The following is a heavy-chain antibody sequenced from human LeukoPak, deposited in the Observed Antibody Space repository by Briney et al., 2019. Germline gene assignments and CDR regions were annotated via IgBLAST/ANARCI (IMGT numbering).Heavy chain of an antibody. Sequence: SETLSLTCTVSGGSISSYYWSWIRQPPGKGLEWIGSIYYSGSTYYNPSLKSRVTISVDTSKNQFSLKLSSVTAADTAVYYCARTLYYDFWSGLYYYYYYMDVWGKGTTVTVSS. D-gene: IGHD3-3*01. V-gene: IGHV4-39*07. J-gene: IGHJ6*03. CDR2: IYYSGST. CDR3: ARTLYYDFWSGLYYYYYYMDV. CDR1: GGSISSYY.